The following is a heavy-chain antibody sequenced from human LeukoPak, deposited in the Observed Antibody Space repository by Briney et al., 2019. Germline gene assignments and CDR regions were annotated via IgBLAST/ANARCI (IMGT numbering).Heavy chain of an antibody. CDR2: IWYDGSNK. V-gene: IGHV3-33*06. CDR1: GFTFSSYG. J-gene: IGHJ4*02. Sequence: GRSLRLSCAASGFTFSSYGMHWVRQAPGKGLEWVAVIWYDGSNKYYADSVKGRFTISRDNSKNTLYLQMNSLRAEDTAVYYCAKEGNNYYDSSGYYYLDYFDYWGQGTLVTVSS. D-gene: IGHD3-22*01. CDR3: AKEGNNYYDSSGYYYLDYFDY.